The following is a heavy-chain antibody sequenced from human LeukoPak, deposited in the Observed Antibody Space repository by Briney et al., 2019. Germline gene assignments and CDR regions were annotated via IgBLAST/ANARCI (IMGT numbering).Heavy chain of an antibody. V-gene: IGHV1-18*01. J-gene: IGHJ3*02. D-gene: IGHD3-10*01. CDR2: ISPYNGDT. Sequence: ASVKVSCKASGYTFTTYSLCWLRQAPGQGPEWMGCISPYNGDTNSAQKLQGRVTMTTDTSTSTAYMELRSLRSDDTAVYYCARMEGSGSQGDDAFDIWGQGTMVTVSS. CDR1: GYTFTTYS. CDR3: ARMEGSGSQGDDAFDI.